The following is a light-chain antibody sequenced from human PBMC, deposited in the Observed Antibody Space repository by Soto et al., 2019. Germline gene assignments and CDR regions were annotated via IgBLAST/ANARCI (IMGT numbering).Light chain of an antibody. J-gene: IGKJ1*01. CDR1: QSVSNNY. V-gene: IGKV3-20*01. CDR3: QQYGSSGT. Sequence: ELVLTQSPGTLSLSPGARAPLSCRASQSVSNNYLAWYQQKPGQAPRLLIYGASNRATGIPDRFSGSGSGTDFTLTISRLEPEDFAVYYCQQYGSSGTFGQGTKVDI. CDR2: GAS.